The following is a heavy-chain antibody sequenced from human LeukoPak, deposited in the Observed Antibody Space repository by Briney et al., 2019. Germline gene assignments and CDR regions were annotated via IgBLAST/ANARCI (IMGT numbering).Heavy chain of an antibody. D-gene: IGHD3-9*01. J-gene: IGHJ6*02. V-gene: IGHV3-23*01. Sequence: GGSLRLSCAASGFTFSSYAMSWVRQAPGKGLEWVSAISGSGGSTYYADSVKGWFTISRDNSKNTLYLQMNSLRAEDTAVYYCAKDDKDYYYYGMDVWGQGTTVTVSS. CDR2: ISGSGGST. CDR1: GFTFSSYA. CDR3: AKDDKDYYYYGMDV.